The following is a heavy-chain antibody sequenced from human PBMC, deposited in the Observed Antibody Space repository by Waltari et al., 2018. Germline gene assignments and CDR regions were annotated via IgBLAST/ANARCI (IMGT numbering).Heavy chain of an antibody. CDR2: VYSGGST. Sequence: EVQLVESGGGLVQPGGSLRLSCAASGFTVSSTYMSWVRQAPGKGLEWVSVVYSGGSTYYADSVKGRFTISRDNSKNTLYLQMNSLRAEDTAVYYCAKANKGWVVSWFDPWGQGTLVTVSS. J-gene: IGHJ5*02. V-gene: IGHV3-53*01. CDR1: GFTVSSTY. D-gene: IGHD2-8*01. CDR3: AKANKGWVVSWFDP.